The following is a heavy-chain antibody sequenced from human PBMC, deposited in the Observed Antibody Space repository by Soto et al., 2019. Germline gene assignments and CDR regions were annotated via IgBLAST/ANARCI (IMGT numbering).Heavy chain of an antibody. CDR3: ARGAMSAEDQTDWFDP. CDR2: MFYNGRT. D-gene: IGHD2-2*01. V-gene: IGHV4-39*01. CDR1: GGSVSSPNYF. J-gene: IGHJ5*02. Sequence: QVPLQDSGPGLVKSSETLSLTCSVSGGSVSSPNYFWVWVRRAPGKGPEWIGNMFYNGRTDYNPSLQSRVTISVDPSKNQFSLTLGSVTAADTAISYCARGAMSAEDQTDWFDPSGHGTLVTVSS.